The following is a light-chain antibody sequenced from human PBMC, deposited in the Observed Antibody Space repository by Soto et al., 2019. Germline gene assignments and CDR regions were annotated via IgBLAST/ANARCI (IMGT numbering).Light chain of an antibody. CDR2: AAS. V-gene: IGKV1-39*01. CDR3: QQNYMTPHT. J-gene: IGKJ2*01. Sequence: DIQMTQSPSSLSASVGDTVTITCRASQGIATYLNWYLQKPGRPPKLLIYAASRLQSGVPSRFAGSGSGTDFTLTITSLQPEDFATYSCQQNYMTPHTFGQGTKLEI. CDR1: QGIATY.